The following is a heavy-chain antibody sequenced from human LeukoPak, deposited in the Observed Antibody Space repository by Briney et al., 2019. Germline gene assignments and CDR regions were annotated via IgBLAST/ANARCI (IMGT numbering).Heavy chain of an antibody. D-gene: IGHD3-3*01. J-gene: IGHJ4*02. Sequence: PGGSLRLSCAASGFTFSSYAMSWVRQAPGKGLEWVSAISGSGGSTYYAGSVKGRFTISRDNSKNTLYLQMNSLRAEDTAVYYCAKLGRSITIFGDFDYWGQGTLVTVSS. V-gene: IGHV3-23*01. CDR1: GFTFSSYA. CDR2: ISGSGGST. CDR3: AKLGRSITIFGDFDY.